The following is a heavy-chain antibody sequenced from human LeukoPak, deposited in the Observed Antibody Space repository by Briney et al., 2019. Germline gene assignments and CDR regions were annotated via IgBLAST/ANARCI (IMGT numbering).Heavy chain of an antibody. V-gene: IGHV3-9*01. CDR1: GFTFDDYA. CDR3: AKDLALYSSSAGG. CDR2: ISWNSGSI. J-gene: IGHJ4*02. Sequence: GGSLRLSCAASGFTFDDYAMHWVRQAPGKGLEWVSGISWNSGSIGYADSVKGRFTISRDNAKNSLYLQMNSLRAEDTALYYCAKDLALYSSSAGGWGQGTLVTVSS. D-gene: IGHD6-6*01.